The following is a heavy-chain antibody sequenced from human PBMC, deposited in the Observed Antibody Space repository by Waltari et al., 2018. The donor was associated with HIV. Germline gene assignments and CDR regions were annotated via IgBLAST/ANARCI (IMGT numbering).Heavy chain of an antibody. CDR3: VREVFYYEESGRPGWFDP. Sequence: RLVESGGDSVRPGGALRLSCPAPGFRVGQNSMRWVRQASGKGLEWVSTIYGDGRTVYADAVEGRFSTSRETSKNMVHLLMDSLRTEDSAVYYCVREVFYYEESGRPGWFDPWGQGTLVAVSS. D-gene: IGHD3-16*01. J-gene: IGHJ5*02. CDR1: GFRVGQNS. V-gene: IGHV3-66*01. CDR2: IYGDGRT.